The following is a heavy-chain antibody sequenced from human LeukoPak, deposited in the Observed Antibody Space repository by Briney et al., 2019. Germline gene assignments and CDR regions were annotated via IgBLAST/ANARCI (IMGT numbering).Heavy chain of an antibody. J-gene: IGHJ3*02. CDR2: ISYDGSNK. CDR3: AKDHSSGVPSGAFDI. CDR1: GFTFSSYG. Sequence: PGGSLRLSCAASGFTFSSYGMHWVRQAPGKGLEWVAVISYDGSNKYYADSVKGRFTISRDNSKNTLYLQMNSLRAEDTAVYYCAKDHSSGVPSGAFDIWGQGTMVTVSS. D-gene: IGHD6-19*01. V-gene: IGHV3-30*18.